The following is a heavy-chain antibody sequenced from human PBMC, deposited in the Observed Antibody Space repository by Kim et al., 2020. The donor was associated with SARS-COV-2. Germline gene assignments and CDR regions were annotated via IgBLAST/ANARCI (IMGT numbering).Heavy chain of an antibody. V-gene: IGHV1-69*13. Sequence: SVKVSCKASGGTFSSYAISWVRQAPGQGLEWMGGIIPIFGTANYAQKFQGRVTITADESTSTAYMELSSLRSEDTAVYYCARVEKMVRGVPSNYYYYYGMDVWGQGTTVTVSS. CDR2: IIPIFGTA. J-gene: IGHJ6*02. CDR3: ARVEKMVRGVPSNYYYYYGMDV. CDR1: GGTFSSYA. D-gene: IGHD3-10*01.